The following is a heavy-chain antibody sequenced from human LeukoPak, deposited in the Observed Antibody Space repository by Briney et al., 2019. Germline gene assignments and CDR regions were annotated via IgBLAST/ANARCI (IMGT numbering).Heavy chain of an antibody. CDR2: ISYDGRNI. Sequence: GGSLRLSCAASGFTFNNYGVHWVRQAPGKGLEWVAVISYDGRNIHYPDSVKGRFTISRDISTDTLWLQMDSLRTEDTAVYYCAKGPLRGTAAAIDYWGQGTLVTVSS. V-gene: IGHV3-30*18. CDR1: GFTFNNYG. J-gene: IGHJ4*02. CDR3: AKGPLRGTAAAIDY. D-gene: IGHD2-2*01.